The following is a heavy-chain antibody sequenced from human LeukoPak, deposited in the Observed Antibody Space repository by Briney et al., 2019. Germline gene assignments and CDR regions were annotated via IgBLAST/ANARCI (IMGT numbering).Heavy chain of an antibody. V-gene: IGHV1-8*01. D-gene: IGHD3-3*01. Sequence: ASVKVSCKASGYTFTSYDINWVRQATGQGLEWMGWMNPNSGNTGYAQKFQGRVTMTRNTSISTAYMELSRLRSDDTAVYYCARTPEVYDFWSGSSHHMDVWGKGTTVTVSS. CDR3: ARTPEVYDFWSGSSHHMDV. CDR1: GYTFTSYD. CDR2: MNPNSGNT. J-gene: IGHJ6*03.